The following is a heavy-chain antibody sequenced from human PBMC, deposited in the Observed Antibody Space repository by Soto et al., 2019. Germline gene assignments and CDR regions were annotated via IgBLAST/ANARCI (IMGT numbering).Heavy chain of an antibody. CDR3: AKTATYLDGYDNTGYSSEDY. J-gene: IGHJ4*01. CDR2: ISHDGSKR. Sequence: LRLSCEVSGFTFSDFGLDWVRQAPGKGLEWVAIISHDGSKRFYADSVKGRFTISRDNSKNTLYLQMSSLRPEDTALYYCAKTATYLDGYDNTGYSSEDYWGHGTLVTVSS. D-gene: IGHD3-22*01. V-gene: IGHV3-30*18. CDR1: GFTFSDFG.